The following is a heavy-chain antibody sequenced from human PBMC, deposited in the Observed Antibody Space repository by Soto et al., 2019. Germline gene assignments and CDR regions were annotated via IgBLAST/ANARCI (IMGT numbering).Heavy chain of an antibody. D-gene: IGHD2-21*02. CDR3: ARGRVGTAYFDY. CDR2: ITSSSNTI. Sequence: EVQLVESGGGLVQPGGSLRLSCAASGFTFTSNSMNWVRQAPGKGLEWISYITSSSNTIYYADSVKGRFTISRDNAKNSVYLQMNSLRDEDTAVYYCARGRVGTAYFDYWGQGMLVIVSS. CDR1: GFTFTSNS. J-gene: IGHJ4*02. V-gene: IGHV3-48*02.